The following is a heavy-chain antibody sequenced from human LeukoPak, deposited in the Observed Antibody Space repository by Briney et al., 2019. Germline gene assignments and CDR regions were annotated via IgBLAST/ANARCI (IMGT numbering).Heavy chain of an antibody. CDR3: ARAGGSGTLSY. CDR2: IIPIFGTA. D-gene: IGHD6-13*01. J-gene: IGHJ4*02. Sequence: SVKVSCKASGGTFSNNPISWVRQAPGQGLEWMGEIIPIFGTATYAQKFQGRVTITADTSTSTVYMELSSLRSEDTAVYYCARAGGSGTLSYWGQGTLVTVSS. CDR1: GGTFSNNP. V-gene: IGHV1-69*06.